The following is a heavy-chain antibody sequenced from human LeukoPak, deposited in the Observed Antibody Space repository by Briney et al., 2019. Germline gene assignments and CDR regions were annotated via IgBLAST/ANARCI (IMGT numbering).Heavy chain of an antibody. CDR3: ARVPGSSGYYTLLDDY. V-gene: IGHV4-34*01. Sequence: SEALSLTCAVYGGSFSGYYWSWIRQPPGKGLEWIGEINHSGSTNYNPSLKSRVTISVDTSKNQFSLKLSSVTAADTAVYYCARVPGSSGYYTLLDDYWGQGTLVTVSS. D-gene: IGHD3-22*01. CDR2: INHSGST. J-gene: IGHJ4*02. CDR1: GGSFSGYY.